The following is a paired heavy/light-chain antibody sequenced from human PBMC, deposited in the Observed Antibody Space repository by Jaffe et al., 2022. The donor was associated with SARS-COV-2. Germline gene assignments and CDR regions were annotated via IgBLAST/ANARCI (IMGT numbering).Heavy chain of an antibody. J-gene: IGHJ4*02. CDR1: GFTFSTYG. CDR2: ISYDGTNK. Sequence: QVQLVESGGGVVQPGRSLRLSCAASGFTFSTYGMHWVRQAPGKGLEWVTVISYDGTNKYYADSVKGRFTISRDNSRYTLYLQMNSLTAEDTAMYYCAKDPSLYSHSYYFDYWGQGTLVTVSS. D-gene: IGHD3-3*01. V-gene: IGHV3-30*18. CDR3: AKDPSLYSHSYYFDY.
Light chain of an antibody. V-gene: IGKV1-5*03. CDR3: QQYNSYST. CDR2: KAS. J-gene: IGKJ3*01. CDR1: QSISSW. Sequence: DIQMTQSPSTLSASVGDRVTITCRASQSISSWLAWYQQKPGKAPKLLIYKASSLESGVPSRFSGSGSGTEFTLTISSLQPDDFATYYCQQYNSYSTFGPGTKVDIK.